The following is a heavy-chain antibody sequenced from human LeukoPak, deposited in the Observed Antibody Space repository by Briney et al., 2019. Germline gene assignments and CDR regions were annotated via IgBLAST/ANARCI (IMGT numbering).Heavy chain of an antibody. J-gene: IGHJ4*02. CDR2: INTNSGGT. V-gene: IGHV1-2*06. Sequence: GASVKVSCKTSGYTFTGYYMHWVRQAPGQGLEWMGRINTNSGGTNYAQKFQGRVTMTRDTSITTAYMEVSRLRSDDTAVYYCATDAWGYYDSSGYYRQADYWGQGTLVTVSS. D-gene: IGHD3-22*01. CDR3: ATDAWGYYDSSGYYRQADY. CDR1: GYTFTGYY.